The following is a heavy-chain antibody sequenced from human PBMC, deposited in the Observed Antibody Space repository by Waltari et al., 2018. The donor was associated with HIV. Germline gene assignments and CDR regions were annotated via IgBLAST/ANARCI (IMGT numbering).Heavy chain of an antibody. Sequence: QGQLVESGGGVFPPGRSLRLSCAASASTFRNHSLPWLRQAPGKWLGWVAVLSYYGSDKYDADSVRGRFTISRDNTKNTLYLQMNNLRAEDTAVYFCARRGVLTYYYTMDVWGQGTTVTVSS. V-gene: IGHV3-30*03. CDR2: LSYYGSDK. J-gene: IGHJ6*02. D-gene: IGHD3-10*01. CDR3: ARRGVLTYYYTMDV. CDR1: ASTFRNHS.